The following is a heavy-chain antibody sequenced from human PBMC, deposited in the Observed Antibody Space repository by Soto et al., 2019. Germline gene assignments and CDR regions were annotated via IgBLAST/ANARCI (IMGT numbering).Heavy chain of an antibody. V-gene: IGHV1-69*12. CDR1: GGTFSSYA. D-gene: IGHD3-22*01. Sequence: QVQLVQSGAEVRKPGSSVKVSCKASGGTFSSYAISWVRQAPGQGLEWLGGIIPIFGTANFAQKFQGRVTITADEYTSTPYRDLSSLRSENTAVYYCTRARNDNYYYGMDVWGQGTTVTVSS. CDR3: TRARNDNYYYGMDV. CDR2: IIPIFGTA. J-gene: IGHJ6*02.